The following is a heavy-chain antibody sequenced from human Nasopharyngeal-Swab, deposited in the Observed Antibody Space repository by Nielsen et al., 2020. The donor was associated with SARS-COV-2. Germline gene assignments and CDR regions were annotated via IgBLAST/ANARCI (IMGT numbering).Heavy chain of an antibody. CDR3: ARGVDTAMVKDYYGMDV. Sequence: PGKGLEWIGYIYYSGSTYYNPSLKSRVTISVDTSKNQFSLKLSSVTAADTAVYYCARGVDTAMVKDYYGMDVWGQGTTVTVSS. CDR2: IYYSGST. D-gene: IGHD5-18*01. V-gene: IGHV4-31*02. J-gene: IGHJ6*02.